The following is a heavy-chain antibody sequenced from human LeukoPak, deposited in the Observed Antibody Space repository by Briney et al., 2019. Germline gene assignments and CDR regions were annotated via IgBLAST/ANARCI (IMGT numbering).Heavy chain of an antibody. CDR1: GFTFSSLW. V-gene: IGHV3-7*01. Sequence: GGSLRLSGAASGFTFSSLWMSWVRQAPGRGPEWVANINQDGGTTYYVASVKGRFTISRDNAKNSLSLQMSSLRAEDTAVYYCTKDRQGPNQYHMDVWAKGPRSPSP. CDR3: TKDRQGPNQYHMDV. J-gene: IGHJ6*03. CDR2: INQDGGTT.